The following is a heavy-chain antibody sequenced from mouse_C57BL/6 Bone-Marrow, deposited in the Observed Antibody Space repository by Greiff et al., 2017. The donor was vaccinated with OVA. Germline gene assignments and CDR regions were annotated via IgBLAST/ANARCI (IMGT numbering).Heavy chain of an antibody. CDR2: IISGSRTI. J-gene: IGHJ3*01. CDR1: GFTFSAYG. CDR3: ARDGYFLAGFAY. V-gene: IGHV5-17*01. D-gene: IGHD2-3*01. Sequence: EVQRVESGGGLVKPGGSLKLSCAASGFTFSAYGMHWFRQAPEKGLSWVSYIISGSRTISYADTVKGGCTSSRDNAKNTLFRQMTSLRSEDTAMYYCARDGYFLAGFAYWGQGTLVTVSA.